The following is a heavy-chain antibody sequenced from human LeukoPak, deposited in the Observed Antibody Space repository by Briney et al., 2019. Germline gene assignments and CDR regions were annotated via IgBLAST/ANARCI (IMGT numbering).Heavy chain of an antibody. J-gene: IGHJ4*02. V-gene: IGHV4-39*01. CDR3: ARQVGGYSGPPPTVDY. CDR1: GGSISSDSYY. Sequence: PSETLSLTCTVSGGSISSDSYYGGWIRQPPGKGLEWIGSIYYSGSTYYNPSLKSRVTISVDTSKNQFSQKLSSLTAADTAVYYCARQVGGYSGPPPTVDYWGQGTLVTVSS. CDR2: IYYSGST. D-gene: IGHD5-12*01.